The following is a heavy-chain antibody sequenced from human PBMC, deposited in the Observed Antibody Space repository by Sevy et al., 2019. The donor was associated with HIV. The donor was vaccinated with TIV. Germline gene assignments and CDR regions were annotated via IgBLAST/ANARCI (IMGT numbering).Heavy chain of an antibody. CDR1: GFTFSSYW. J-gene: IGHJ6*02. CDR3: ASLLYPYYYGVDV. V-gene: IGHV3-74*01. Sequence: GGSLRLSCTASGFTFSSYWMHWVRQAPGKGLVWVSQIDADGSDTTYADSVKGRFTISRDNAKNTLYLQMNSLRDEDTAIYYCASLLYPYYYGVDVWGQGTMVTVSS. D-gene: IGHD3-16*01. CDR2: IDADGSDT.